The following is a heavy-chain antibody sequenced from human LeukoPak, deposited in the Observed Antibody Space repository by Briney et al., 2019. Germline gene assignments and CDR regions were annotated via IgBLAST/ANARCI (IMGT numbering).Heavy chain of an antibody. CDR1: GFTFISYT. CDR2: TSSDGDK. CDR3: ARERGIRALYFDN. Sequence: GGSLRLSCAASGFTFISYTMHWFRQAPGKGLEWVALTSSDGDKYFADSVQGRFTISRDNSRNTVYLQLGSLRPDDTAVYYCARERGIRALYFDNWGQGTLVTVSS. J-gene: IGHJ4*02. V-gene: IGHV3-30*04. D-gene: IGHD3-16*01.